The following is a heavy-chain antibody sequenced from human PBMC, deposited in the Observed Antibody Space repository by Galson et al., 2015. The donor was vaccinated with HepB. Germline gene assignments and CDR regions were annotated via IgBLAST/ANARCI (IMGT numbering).Heavy chain of an antibody. Sequence: SETLSLTCTVSGGSVTSNSYYWSWIRQPPGKGLEWIGYISYSETTNYNPSPKSRVTISLDTSKNQFSLKVNSVTAADTAVYYCAREAATYFDIVTAYTYFNSWGQGTLVTVSS. CDR2: ISYSETT. J-gene: IGHJ4*02. CDR3: AREAATYFDIVTAYTYFNS. V-gene: IGHV4-61*01. CDR1: GGSVTSNSYY. D-gene: IGHD3-9*01.